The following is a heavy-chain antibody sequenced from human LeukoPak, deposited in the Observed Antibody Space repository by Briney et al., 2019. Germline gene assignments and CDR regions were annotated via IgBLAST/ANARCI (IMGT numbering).Heavy chain of an antibody. Sequence: HGESLKISCAASGFTFSSFGMHWVRQAPGKGLEWVALIWDDGSSKNYADSVKGRFTISRDNSKNTLYLQTDSLRVDDTAVYYCVRDRDYSAGFPYYYMDVWGTGTTVTVSS. D-gene: IGHD4-11*01. V-gene: IGHV3-33*01. CDR3: VRDRDYSAGFPYYYMDV. J-gene: IGHJ6*03. CDR1: GFTFSSFG. CDR2: IWDDGSSK.